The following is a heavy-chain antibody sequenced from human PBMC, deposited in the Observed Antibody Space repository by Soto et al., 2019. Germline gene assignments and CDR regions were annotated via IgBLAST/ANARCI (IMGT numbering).Heavy chain of an antibody. CDR1: GFTVSSNY. V-gene: IGHV3-66*01. CDR3: ARDLAAAGTLFDY. Sequence: GGSLRLSCAASGFTVSSNYMSWVRQAPGKGLEWVSVIYSGGSTYYADSVKGRFTISRDHSKNTLYLQMNSLRAEDTAVYYCARDLAAAGTLFDYWGQGTLVTVSS. J-gene: IGHJ4*02. CDR2: IYSGGST. D-gene: IGHD6-13*01.